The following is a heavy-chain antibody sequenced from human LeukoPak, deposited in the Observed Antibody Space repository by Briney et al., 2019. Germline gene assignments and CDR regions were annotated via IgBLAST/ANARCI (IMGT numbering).Heavy chain of an antibody. CDR1: GFTFERYS. V-gene: IGHV3-21*04. D-gene: IGHD2-21*02. CDR3: AKGVPCGGDCSSVLGY. CDR2: ISSSSRYI. Sequence: GGSLRLSCSASGFTFERYSMNWVRQAPGKGLEWVSSISSSSRYIYYADSVKGRFTISRDNSKNTLYLQMDSLRAEDTAVYYCAKGVPCGGDCSSVLGYWGQGTLVTVSS. J-gene: IGHJ4*02.